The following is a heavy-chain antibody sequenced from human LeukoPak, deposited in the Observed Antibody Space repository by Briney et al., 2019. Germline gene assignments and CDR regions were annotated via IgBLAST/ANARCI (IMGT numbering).Heavy chain of an antibody. CDR1: GYTFTGYY. D-gene: IGHD2-2*01. J-gene: IGHJ4*02. CDR2: INPNSGGT. Sequence: ASVKVCCKASGYTFTGYYMHWVRQAPGQGLEWMGWINPNSGGTNYAQKFQGRVTLTRDTSISTAYMEVSRLRSDDTAVYYCARGYCTTTSCREGHDYWGQGTLVTVSS. V-gene: IGHV1-2*02. CDR3: ARGYCTTTSCREGHDY.